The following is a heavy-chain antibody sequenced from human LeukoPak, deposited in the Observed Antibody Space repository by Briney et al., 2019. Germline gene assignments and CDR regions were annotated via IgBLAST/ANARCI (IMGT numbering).Heavy chain of an antibody. D-gene: IGHD3-9*01. J-gene: IGHJ4*02. V-gene: IGHV3-7*01. CDR1: GFTFSSYW. Sequence: GGSLRLSCAASGFTFSSYWMSWVRQAPGKGLEWVANIKQDGSEKYYVDSVKGRFTISRDNAKNSLYLQMNSLRAEDTAVYYCARGVRSILTGLDYWGQGTLVTVSS. CDR3: ARGVRSILTGLDY. CDR2: IKQDGSEK.